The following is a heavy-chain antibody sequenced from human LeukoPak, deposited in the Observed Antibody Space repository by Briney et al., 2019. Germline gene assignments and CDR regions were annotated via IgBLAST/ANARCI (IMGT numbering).Heavy chain of an antibody. CDR1: GFTFSSYA. CDR2: ISYDGSNK. D-gene: IGHD3-10*01. CDR3: AKGPWFAEWPKDD. V-gene: IGHV3-30-3*01. Sequence: PGGSLRLSCAASGFTFSSYAMHWVRQAPGKGLEWVAVISYDGSNKYYADSVKGRFTISRDNSKNTLYLQMNSLRAEDTAVYYCAKGPWFAEWPKDDWGQGTLVTVSS. J-gene: IGHJ4*02.